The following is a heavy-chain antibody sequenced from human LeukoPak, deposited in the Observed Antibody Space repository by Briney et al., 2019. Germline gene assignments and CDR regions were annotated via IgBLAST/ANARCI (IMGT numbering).Heavy chain of an antibody. Sequence: SVTVSYKASGGIFRSAAMSWVRQAPGQGLEWVGHIILMFGTTTYAQKFQGRVTVTADESTRTVYMELNSLTSDDTAIYYCTRDEHKGSATFNYWGQGTLVIVSS. J-gene: IGHJ4*02. CDR1: GGIFRSAA. CDR3: TRDEHKGSATFNY. V-gene: IGHV1-69*13. D-gene: IGHD3-10*01. CDR2: IILMFGTT.